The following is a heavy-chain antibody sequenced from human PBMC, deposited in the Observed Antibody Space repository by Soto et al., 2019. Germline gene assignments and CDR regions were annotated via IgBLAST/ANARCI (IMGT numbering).Heavy chain of an antibody. CDR1: GFTFSSYS. D-gene: IGHD2-15*01. V-gene: IGHV3-48*01. Sequence: GGSLRLSCAASGFTFSSYSMNWVRQAPGKGLEWVSYISSSSSTIYYADSVKGRFTISRDNAKNSLYLQMNSLRAEDTAVYYCARDGSDGVHNWWYCSGGSCYWPNWFDPWGQGTLVTVSS. J-gene: IGHJ5*02. CDR2: ISSSSSTI. CDR3: ARDGSDGVHNWWYCSGGSCYWPNWFDP.